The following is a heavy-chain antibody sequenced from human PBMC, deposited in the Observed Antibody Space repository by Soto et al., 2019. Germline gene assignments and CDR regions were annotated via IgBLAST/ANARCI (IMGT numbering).Heavy chain of an antibody. Sequence: SAKVSCKASGFTFTSTAVQWVRHASGQRLEWIGWIVVGSGNTNYAQKFQERVTITRDMSTSTAYMELSSLRSEDTAVYYCAAELTIFGRFYGMDVWGQGTTVT. D-gene: IGHD3-3*01. CDR2: IVVGSGNT. CDR1: GFTFTSTA. V-gene: IGHV1-58*01. J-gene: IGHJ6*02. CDR3: AAELTIFGRFYGMDV.